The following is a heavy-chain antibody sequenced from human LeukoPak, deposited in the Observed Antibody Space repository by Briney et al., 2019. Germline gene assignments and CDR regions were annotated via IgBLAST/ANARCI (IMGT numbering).Heavy chain of an antibody. J-gene: IGHJ4*02. D-gene: IGHD2-15*01. CDR3: ARDYYCSGGSCLYFDH. V-gene: IGHV3-33*01. Sequence: GGSLRLSCAASGFTFSSYGMHWVRQAPGKGLEWVAVMYYDGVSKYYADCVKGRFTISRDNSHNTLYLQMNSLRVEDTAVYYCARDYYCSGGSCLYFDHWGQGTLVTVSS. CDR1: GFTFSSYG. CDR2: MYYDGVSK.